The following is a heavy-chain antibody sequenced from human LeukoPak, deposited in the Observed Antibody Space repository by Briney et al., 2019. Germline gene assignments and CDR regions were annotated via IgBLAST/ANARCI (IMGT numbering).Heavy chain of an antibody. D-gene: IGHD6-13*01. CDR1: GGSISSYY. CDR3: ARGLWYSSSFPH. CDR2: IYYSGST. Sequence: SETLSLTCTVSGGSISSYYWSWIRQPPGKGLEWIGYIYYSGSTNYNPSLKSRVTISVDTSKNQFSLKLSSVTAADTAVYYCARGLWYSSSFPHWGQGTLVTVSS. V-gene: IGHV4-59*12. J-gene: IGHJ4*02.